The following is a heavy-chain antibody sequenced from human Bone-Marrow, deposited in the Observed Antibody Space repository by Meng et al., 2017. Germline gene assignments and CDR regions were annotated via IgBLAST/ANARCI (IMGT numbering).Heavy chain of an antibody. CDR2: ISSSSSYI. Sequence: GGSLRLSCAASGFTFSSYSMNWVRQAPGKGLEWVSSISSSSSYIYYADSVKGRFTISRDNAKNSLYLQMNSLRTEDTALYYCAKDSGEHTNYFDYWGQGTLVTVSS. V-gene: IGHV3-21*04. CDR1: GFTFSSYS. D-gene: IGHD2-21*01. CDR3: AKDSGEHTNYFDY. J-gene: IGHJ4*02.